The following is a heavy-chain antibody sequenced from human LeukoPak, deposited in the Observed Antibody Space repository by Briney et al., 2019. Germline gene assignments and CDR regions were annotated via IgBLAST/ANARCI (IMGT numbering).Heavy chain of an antibody. CDR1: GFTFSSYG. V-gene: IGHV3-33*01. J-gene: IGHJ6*02. CDR2: IWYDGSNK. D-gene: IGHD6-6*01. Sequence: GGSLRLSCAASGFTFSSYGVHWVRQAPGKGLEWVAVIWYDGSNKYYADSVKGRFTISRDNSKNTLYLQMNSLRAEDTAVYYCARDRSSGIAARYYGMDVWGQGTTVTVSS. CDR3: ARDRSSGIAARYYGMDV.